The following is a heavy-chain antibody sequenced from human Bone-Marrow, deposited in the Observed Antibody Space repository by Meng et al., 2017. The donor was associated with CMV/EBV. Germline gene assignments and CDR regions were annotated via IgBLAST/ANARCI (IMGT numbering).Heavy chain of an antibody. V-gene: IGHV3-21*01. CDR1: GFTFSSYS. Sequence: GESLKISCAASGFTFSSYSMNWVRQAPGKGLEWVSSISSSSSYIYYADSVKGRFTISRDNAKNSLYLQMNSLRDEDTAVYYCARDASKIYYFDYWGQGTLVTVSS. D-gene: IGHD2-15*01. CDR2: ISSSSSYI. J-gene: IGHJ4*02. CDR3: ARDASKIYYFDY.